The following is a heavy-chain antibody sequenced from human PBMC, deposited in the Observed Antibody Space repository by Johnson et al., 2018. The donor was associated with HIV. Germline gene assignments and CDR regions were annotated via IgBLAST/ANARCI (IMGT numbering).Heavy chain of an antibody. V-gene: IGHV3-30*02. Sequence: QVQLVESGGGVVQPGGSLRLSYAASGFTFSNYGMHWVRQAPGKGLEWVAFIRYDGSNKYYADSVKGRFTISRDNSKNTLYLQMNSLRADDTAVYYCAKDLRVFDWFNAYDAFDIWGQGTMVTVSS. D-gene: IGHD3-9*01. CDR2: IRYDGSNK. CDR3: AKDLRVFDWFNAYDAFDI. J-gene: IGHJ3*02. CDR1: GFTFSNYG.